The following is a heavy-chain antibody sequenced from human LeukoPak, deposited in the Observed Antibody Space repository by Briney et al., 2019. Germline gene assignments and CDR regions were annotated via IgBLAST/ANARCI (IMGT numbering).Heavy chain of an antibody. CDR3: ARYKKDYYDSSGYHGDWFDP. D-gene: IGHD3-22*01. J-gene: IGHJ5*02. V-gene: IGHV4-39*01. CDR1: GGSISSSSDY. CDR2: IYYSGST. Sequence: PSETLSLTCTVSGGSISSSSDYWGWIPQPPGKGLEWIGSIYYSGSTYYNPALKSRVTISVDTSKNQFSLKLSSVTAAETAVYYCARYKKDYYDSSGYHGDWFDPWGQGTLVTVSS.